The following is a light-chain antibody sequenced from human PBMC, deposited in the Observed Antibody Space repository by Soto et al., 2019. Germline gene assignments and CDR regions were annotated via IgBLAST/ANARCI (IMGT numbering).Light chain of an antibody. V-gene: IGKV3-11*01. CDR2: DSS. CDR1: QSVSSH. Sequence: EIRMTQSPAILSVSPGESATLSCRASQSVSSHVVWYQQKPGQAPRLLISDSSNRATGIPARFSGSGSGTDFTLTISSLEPEDFAVYYCQQRSNWPLTFGGGTKVDIK. CDR3: QQRSNWPLT. J-gene: IGKJ4*01.